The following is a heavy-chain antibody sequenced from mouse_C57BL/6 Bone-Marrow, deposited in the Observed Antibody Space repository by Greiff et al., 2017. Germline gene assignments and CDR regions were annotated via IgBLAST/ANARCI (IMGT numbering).Heavy chain of an antibody. CDR2: IWSGGST. CDR1: GFSLTSYG. Sequence: QVQLMQSGPGLVQPSQSLSITCTVSGFSLTSYGVHWVRQSPGKGLEWLGVIWSGGSTDYYAAFISSLSISKDNSKSQVFFKMNSLQADDTAIDYCAIYYGNPPFDYWGQGTTLTVSS. CDR3: AIYYGNPPFDY. V-gene: IGHV2-2*01. J-gene: IGHJ2*01. D-gene: IGHD2-1*01.